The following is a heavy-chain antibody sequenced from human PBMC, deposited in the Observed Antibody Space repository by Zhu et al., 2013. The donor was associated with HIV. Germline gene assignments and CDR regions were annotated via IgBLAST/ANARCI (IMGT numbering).Heavy chain of an antibody. V-gene: IGHV1-46*01. CDR1: GYTFTSYY. D-gene: IGHD3-22*01. CDR3: ARTAYYYDSSGYYHTGADY. J-gene: IGHJ4*02. CDR2: INPSGGST. Sequence: QVQLVQSGAEVKKPGASVKVSCKASGYTFTSYYMHWVRQAPGQGLEWMGIINPSGGSTSYAQKFQGRVTMTRDTSTSTVYMELSSLRSEDTAVYYCARTAYYYDSSGYYHTGADYWGQGTLVTVSS.